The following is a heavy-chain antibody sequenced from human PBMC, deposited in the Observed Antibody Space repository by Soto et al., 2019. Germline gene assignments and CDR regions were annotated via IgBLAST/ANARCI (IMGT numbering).Heavy chain of an antibody. J-gene: IGHJ4*02. CDR2: IYPSDSQT. D-gene: IGHD4-17*01. CDR3: ARHGFYGDYSANYFDH. V-gene: IGHV5-51*01. Sequence: PGESLKIYCKGSGYSFSNWWIAWVRQMPGKGLGYVGIIYPSDSQTRYSPSFQGQVTISADKSISTAYLQWISLKASDTVIYYSARHGFYGDYSANYFDHWGQGTLVTVSS. CDR1: GYSFSNWW.